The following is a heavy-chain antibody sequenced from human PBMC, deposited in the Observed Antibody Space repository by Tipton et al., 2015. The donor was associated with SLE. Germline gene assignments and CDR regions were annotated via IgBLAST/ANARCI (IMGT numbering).Heavy chain of an antibody. J-gene: IGHJ4*02. V-gene: IGHV4-61*02. D-gene: IGHD7-27*01. CDR1: GGSISSGSYY. Sequence: TLSLTCTVSGGSISSGSYYWTWIRQPAGKGPEWIGRVYSSGSTDYNPSLKSRVIISIDTSKNQFSLKLNSVTAADTAVYYCARDSNWGGGYFDYWGQGTLVTVSS. CDR3: ARDSNWGGGYFDY. CDR2: VYSSGST.